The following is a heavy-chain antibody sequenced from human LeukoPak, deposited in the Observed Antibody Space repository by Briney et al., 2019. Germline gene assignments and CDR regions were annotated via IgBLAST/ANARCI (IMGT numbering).Heavy chain of an antibody. J-gene: IGHJ4*02. V-gene: IGHV1-69*13. CDR1: GGTFSSYA. CDR3: AGSRGIAAAGTLDY. Sequence: GASVKVSCKASGGTFSSYAISWVRQAPGQGLEWMGGIIPIFGTANYAQKFQGRVTITADESTGTAYMELSSLRSEDTAVYYCAGSRGIAAAGTLDYWGQGTLVTVSS. CDR2: IIPIFGTA. D-gene: IGHD6-13*01.